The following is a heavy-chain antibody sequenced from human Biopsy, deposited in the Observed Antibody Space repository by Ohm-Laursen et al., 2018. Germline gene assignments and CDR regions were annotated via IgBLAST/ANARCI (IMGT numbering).Heavy chain of an antibody. CDR3: ARDRGYYSDRTVPGYFDL. CDR2: VYYTGGT. D-gene: IGHD3-22*01. CDR1: GDSISRYY. Sequence: SDTLSLTCPVSGDSISRYYWSWIRQPPGKGLQWIGYVYYTGGTDYNPSLQSRVTISVDTSKNHFSLRLRSVTPADTAIYYCARDRGYYSDRTVPGYFDLWGRGTLVTVSS. V-gene: IGHV4-59*01. J-gene: IGHJ2*01.